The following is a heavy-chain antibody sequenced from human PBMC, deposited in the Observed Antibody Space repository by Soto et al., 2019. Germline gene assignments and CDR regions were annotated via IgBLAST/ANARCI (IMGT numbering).Heavy chain of an antibody. CDR1: GFTFSNDW. Sequence: EVQLVESGGGLVKPGGSLRLSCAGSGFTFSNDWMSWVRRAPGKGLEWVGRIKSDGYGGAIDDAAPVKGRFTISRDDSKNTLFLQMNNLTDEDTAVYSGTTTKGRIEPPTNDFWGQGTPVIVSS. J-gene: IGHJ4*02. CDR3: TTTKGRIEPPTNDF. CDR2: IKSDGYGGAI. D-gene: IGHD2-8*01. V-gene: IGHV3-15*01.